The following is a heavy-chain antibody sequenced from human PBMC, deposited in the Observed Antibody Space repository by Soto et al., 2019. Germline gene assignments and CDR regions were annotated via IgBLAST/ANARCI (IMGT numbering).Heavy chain of an antibody. V-gene: IGHV3-53*01. CDR2: IYSGGST. D-gene: IGHD3-10*01. Sequence: EGYLRLSWAASAVIVSSNYMSWVRQAPGKGLEWVSVIYSGGSTYYADSVKGRFTISRDNSKNTLYLQMNSLRAEDTAVYYCARDLLLLWCGEFNWFDLWGQGTLVTVSS. J-gene: IGHJ5*02. CDR3: ARDLLLLWCGEFNWFDL. CDR1: AVIVSSNY.